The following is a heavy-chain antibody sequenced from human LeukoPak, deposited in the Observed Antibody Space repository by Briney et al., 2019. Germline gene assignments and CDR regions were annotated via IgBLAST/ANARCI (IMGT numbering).Heavy chain of an antibody. CDR3: ARAVGHYYGLRHPLDY. D-gene: IGHD3-10*01. CDR1: GYTFTSYA. Sequence: ASVKVSCKASGYTFTSYAMHWVRQAPGQRLEWMGWINAGNGNTKYSQKFQGRVTITRDTSASTAYMELSSLRSEDTAVYYCARAVGHYYGLRHPLDYWGQGTLVTVSS. CDR2: INAGNGNT. V-gene: IGHV1-3*01. J-gene: IGHJ4*02.